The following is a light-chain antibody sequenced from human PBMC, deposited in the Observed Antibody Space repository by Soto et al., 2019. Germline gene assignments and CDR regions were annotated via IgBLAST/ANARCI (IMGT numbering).Light chain of an antibody. CDR1: QSVSGNF. CDR3: QHYGSSPSWT. J-gene: IGKJ1*01. V-gene: IGKV3-20*01. Sequence: EIVLTQSAGSLSLSPGERATLSCRASQSVSGNFLAWYQHKPGQAPRLLIYDASTRLTGIPDRFSGSGSGTDFTLTISRLEPEDFAVYYCQHYGSSPSWTFGQGTKVDIK. CDR2: DAS.